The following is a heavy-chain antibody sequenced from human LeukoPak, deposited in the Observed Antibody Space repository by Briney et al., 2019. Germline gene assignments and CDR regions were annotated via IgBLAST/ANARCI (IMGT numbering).Heavy chain of an antibody. CDR1: GGSFSGYY. J-gene: IGHJ4*02. CDR3: ARGFGWYYFDY. Sequence: PSETLSLTCAVDGGSFSGYYWSWIRQPPGKGLELIGEISHSGITNYNPSLKSRVTISVDTSKNQFSLKLSSVTAADTAVYYCARGFGWYYFDYWGQGTLVTVSS. CDR2: ISHSGIT. V-gene: IGHV4-34*01. D-gene: IGHD2-8*01.